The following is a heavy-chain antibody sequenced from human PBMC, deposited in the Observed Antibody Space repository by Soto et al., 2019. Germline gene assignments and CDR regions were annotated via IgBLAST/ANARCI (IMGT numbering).Heavy chain of an antibody. CDR1: GYTFTRFA. CDR3: AREGEHRDYDYGLDY. V-gene: IGHV1-3*01. J-gene: IGHJ4*02. D-gene: IGHD5-12*01. CDR2: IIPGNDNT. Sequence: QVQLVQSGAEVKKPGASVKVSCKASGYTFTRFAVHWVRQAPGQRLEWMGWIIPGNDNTKYSQKFQDRITITSDTSASTVYMELSSLKSEDTAVYYCAREGEHRDYDYGLDYWGQGTLVTVSS.